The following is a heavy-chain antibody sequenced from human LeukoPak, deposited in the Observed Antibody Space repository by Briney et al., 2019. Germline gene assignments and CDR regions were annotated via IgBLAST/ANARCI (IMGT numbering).Heavy chain of an antibody. CDR3: ARIRRPHWYLDL. CDR2: IYYSGST. V-gene: IGHV4-59*08. J-gene: IGHJ2*01. Sequence: SETLSLTCTVSGGSISNYYWTWIRQPPGKGLELVGFIYYSGSTKYNPSPKSRVTISAATSKTQFSLRLSYATAADTAVYYCARIRRPHWYLDLWGRGTLVTVSS. CDR1: GGSISNYY. D-gene: IGHD3-3*01.